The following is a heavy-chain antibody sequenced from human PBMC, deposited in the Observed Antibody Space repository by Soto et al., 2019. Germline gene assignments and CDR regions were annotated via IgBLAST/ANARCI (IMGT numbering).Heavy chain of an antibody. Sequence: ASVKVSCKVSGYTLTELSMHWVRQAPGKGLEWMGGFDPEDGETIYAQKFQGRVTMTEDTSTDTAYMELSSLRSEDTAVYYCATRRGEYGQLLSRFGTPYYFDYWGQGTLVTVSS. CDR3: ATRRGEYGQLLSRFGTPYYFDY. CDR2: FDPEDGET. J-gene: IGHJ4*02. V-gene: IGHV1-24*01. D-gene: IGHD2-2*01. CDR1: GYTLTELS.